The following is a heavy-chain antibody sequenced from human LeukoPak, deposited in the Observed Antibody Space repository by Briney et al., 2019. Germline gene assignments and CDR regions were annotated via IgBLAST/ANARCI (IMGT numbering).Heavy chain of an antibody. V-gene: IGHV3-33*06. CDR2: IWYGGSSK. J-gene: IGHJ4*02. CDR3: AKGQPRRTPQGFFDY. D-gene: IGHD6-25*01. CDR1: GFAFNYCG. Sequence: GGSLRLSCAASGFAFNYCGMHCVRQAPGKGLEGVAVIWYGGSSKYYADSVKGRFTLSRDNSKNTLYLDMNSLRAEDTAVYHCAKGQPRRTPQGFFDYWGQGTVVTVSS.